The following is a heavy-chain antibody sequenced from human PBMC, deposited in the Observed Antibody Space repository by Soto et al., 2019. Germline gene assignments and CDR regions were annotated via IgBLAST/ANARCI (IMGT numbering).Heavy chain of an antibody. CDR3: AKPTLYCRGGSCFQH. V-gene: IGHV3-23*01. CDR2: ISGSGGST. J-gene: IGHJ1*01. Sequence: EVQLLESGGGLVQPGGSLRLSCAASGFTFSSYAMSWVRQAPGKGLEWVSTISGSGGSTYYADSVKGRFTISRDNSKNTLYLQMNSLRAEDTAVYYCAKPTLYCRGGSCFQHWGQGTLVTVSS. D-gene: IGHD2-15*01. CDR1: GFTFSSYA.